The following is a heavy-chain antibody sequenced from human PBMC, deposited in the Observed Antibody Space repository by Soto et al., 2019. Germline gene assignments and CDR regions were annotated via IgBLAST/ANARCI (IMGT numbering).Heavy chain of an antibody. V-gene: IGHV3-23*01. J-gene: IGHJ4*02. D-gene: IGHD3-10*01. Sequence: WGALRLSCGGSGFTLSSDANSWGRQAPGKGLEWVSAISGSGGSTYYADSVKGRFTISRDNSKNTLYLQMNSLRAEDTAVYYCAKGDPAMVRGRRFDYWGQGTLVTVSS. CDR3: AKGDPAMVRGRRFDY. CDR2: ISGSGGST. CDR1: GFTLSSDA.